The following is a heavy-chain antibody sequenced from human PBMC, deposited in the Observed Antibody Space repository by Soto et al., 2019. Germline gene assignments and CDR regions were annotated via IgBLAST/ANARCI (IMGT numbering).Heavy chain of an antibody. V-gene: IGHV4-59*01. J-gene: IGHJ4*02. CDR2: VEFSGRT. CDR1: GGSISSNY. CDR3: ARADCGGDCYSGGFNY. D-gene: IGHD2-21*02. Sequence: SETLSLTCTVSGGSISSNYWNWIRQPPGKGLEWIGYVEFSGRTNYNPSLRSRLTISVDTSKNQFSLKLSSVTAADTAVYYCARADCGGDCYSGGFNYCGQGTLVTVSS.